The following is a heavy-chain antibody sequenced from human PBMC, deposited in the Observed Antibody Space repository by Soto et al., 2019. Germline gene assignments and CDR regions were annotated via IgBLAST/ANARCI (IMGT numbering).Heavy chain of an antibody. CDR3: AREYYYGSGSYFY. Sequence: SETLSLTCTVSGGSISSGGYYWSWIRQHPGKGLEWIGYIYYSGSTYYNPSLKSRVTISVGTSKNQFSLKLSSVTAADTAVYYCAREYYYGSGSYFYWGQGTLVTVSS. V-gene: IGHV4-31*03. D-gene: IGHD3-10*01. J-gene: IGHJ4*02. CDR2: IYYSGST. CDR1: GGSISSGGYY.